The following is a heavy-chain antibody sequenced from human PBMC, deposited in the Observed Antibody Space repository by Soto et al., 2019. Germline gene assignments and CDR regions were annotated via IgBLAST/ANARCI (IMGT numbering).Heavy chain of an antibody. CDR1: GGSISSGGYY. D-gene: IGHD1-20*01. J-gene: IGHJ4*02. V-gene: IGHV4-31*03. Sequence: SETLSLTCTVSGGSISSGGYYWSWIRQHPGKGLEWIGYIYYSGSTYYNPSLKSRVTISVDTSKNQFSLKLSSVTAADTAVYYCARNENNWNYFDYWGQGTLVTVSS. CDR2: IYYSGST. CDR3: ARNENNWNYFDY.